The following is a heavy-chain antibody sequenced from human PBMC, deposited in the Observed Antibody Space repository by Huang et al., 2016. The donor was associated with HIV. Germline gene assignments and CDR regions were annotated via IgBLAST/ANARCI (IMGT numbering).Heavy chain of an antibody. CDR1: GGSISTGNYD. J-gene: IGHJ3*02. V-gene: IGHV4-61*09. Sequence: QVQLQESGPGLVKPSETLSLTCTVSGGSISTGNYDWSWIRQPAGKGLEWVVHLSTGGSANYNPSLKSRVTISLDTSKTQFSLKLSSVTAADSAVYYCARVESGYYDAFDIWGPGTTVTVSS. D-gene: IGHD3-3*01. CDR3: ARVESGYYDAFDI. CDR2: LSTGGSA.